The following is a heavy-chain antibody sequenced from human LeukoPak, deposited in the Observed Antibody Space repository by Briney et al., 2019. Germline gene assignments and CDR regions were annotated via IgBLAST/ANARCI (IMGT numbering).Heavy chain of an antibody. D-gene: IGHD1-26*01. J-gene: IGHJ4*02. CDR3: ARDQDGSYTI. CDR2: IYYSGST. Sequence: MTSETLSLTCTVSGGSISSYYWSWIRQPPGKGLEWIGYIYYSGSTNYNPSLKSRVTISVDTSKNQFSLKLSSVTAADTAVYYCARDQDGSYTIWSQGTLVTVSS. CDR1: GGSISSYY. V-gene: IGHV4-59*01.